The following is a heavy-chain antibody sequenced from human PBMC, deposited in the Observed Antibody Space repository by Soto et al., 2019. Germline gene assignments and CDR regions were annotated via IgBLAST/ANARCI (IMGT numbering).Heavy chain of an antibody. J-gene: IGHJ3*02. V-gene: IGHV5-51*01. CDR1: GYSFTSYW. CDR2: IYPGDSDT. CDR3: ARPPWTAINDRAFDI. Sequence: PGESLKISCKGSGYSFTSYWIGWVRQMPGKGLEWMGIIYPGDSDTRYSPSFQGQVTISADKSISTAYLQWSSLKASDTAMYYCARPPWTAINDRAFDIWGQGTMVTVSS. D-gene: IGHD2-21*02.